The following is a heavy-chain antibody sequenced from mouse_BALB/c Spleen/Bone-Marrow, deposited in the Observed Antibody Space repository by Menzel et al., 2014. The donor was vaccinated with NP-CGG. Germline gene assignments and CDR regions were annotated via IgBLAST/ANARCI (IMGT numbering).Heavy chain of an antibody. D-gene: IGHD6-1*01. CDR2: IHPSDSVT. CDR1: GYSFTNYW. Sequence: QVQLQQPGAELVRPGALVKLSCKASGYSFTNYWVNWMKQGPGQGLEWIGMIHPSDSVTRLTQKFKDKATLTVDKSSSTAHMHHIRSTSEDSAVYYCAKDVNPCDYWGQGTTLTVSS. J-gene: IGHJ2*01. CDR3: AKDVNPCDY. V-gene: IGHV1S82*01.